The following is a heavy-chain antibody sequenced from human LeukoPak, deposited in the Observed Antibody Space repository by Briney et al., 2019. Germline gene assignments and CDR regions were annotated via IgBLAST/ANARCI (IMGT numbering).Heavy chain of an antibody. CDR3: ARLTTVTMMFDY. CDR2: IYYSGDT. J-gene: IGHJ4*02. V-gene: IGHV4-30-4*08. CDR1: GASIRTGLYY. Sequence: SETLSPTCTVSGASIRTGLYYWSWIRQSPGKGLEWIGYIYYSGDTYYNPSLEGRLTISVDTSKNQFSLKLSSVTAADTAVYYCARLTTVTMMFDYWGQGTLVTVSS. D-gene: IGHD4-17*01.